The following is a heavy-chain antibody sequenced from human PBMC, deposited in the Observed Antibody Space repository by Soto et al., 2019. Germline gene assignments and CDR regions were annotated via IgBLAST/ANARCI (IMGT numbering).Heavy chain of an antibody. Sequence: SETLSLTCTVSGGSISSYYWSWIRQPPGKGLEWIGYIYYSGSTNYNPSLKSRVTISVDTSKNQISMKLRSVTTADTAVYYCAGGEYYDFWSPMWYWGQGTLVTVSS. V-gene: IGHV4-59*01. CDR3: AGGEYYDFWSPMWY. J-gene: IGHJ4*02. CDR2: IYYSGST. CDR1: GGSISSYY. D-gene: IGHD3-3*01.